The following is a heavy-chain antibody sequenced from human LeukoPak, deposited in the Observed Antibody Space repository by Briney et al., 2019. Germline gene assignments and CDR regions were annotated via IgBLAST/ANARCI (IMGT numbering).Heavy chain of an antibody. CDR3: ARDLYVGAAQVAFDY. V-gene: IGHV1-46*01. CDR2: INPGGGST. Sequence: ASVKVSCKASGYTFTSYYMHWVRQAPGQGLEWMGIINPGGGSTSYAQKFQGRVTMTRDTSTSTVYMELSSLRSEDTAVYYCARDLYVGAAQVAFDYWGQGTLVTVSS. J-gene: IGHJ4*02. CDR1: GYTFTSYY. D-gene: IGHD2-15*01.